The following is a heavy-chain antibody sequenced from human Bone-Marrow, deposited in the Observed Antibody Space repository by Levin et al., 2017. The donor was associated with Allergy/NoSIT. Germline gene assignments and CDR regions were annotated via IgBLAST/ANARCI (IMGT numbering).Heavy chain of an antibody. CDR2: ITSSGTTK. J-gene: IGHJ1*01. D-gene: IGHD2-21*01. CDR1: GFTFSDHY. Sequence: PGESLKISCEASGFTFSDHYMSWIRQAPGKGLEWVSSITSSGTTKDYADSVKGRFTISRDNAKNSLYLQMNSLRAEDTAVYYCARVRGYCDGASCSEYFPYWGQGTLVTVSS. CDR3: ARVRGYCDGASCSEYFPY. V-gene: IGHV3-11*01.